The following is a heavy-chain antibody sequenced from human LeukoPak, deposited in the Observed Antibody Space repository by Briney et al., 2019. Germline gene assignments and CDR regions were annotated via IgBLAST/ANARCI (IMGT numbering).Heavy chain of an antibody. CDR3: VRGSPGYSSSWHAY. CDR2: INHSGST. D-gene: IGHD6-13*01. CDR1: GGSFSGYY. J-gene: IGHJ4*02. V-gene: IGHV4-34*01. Sequence: ETLSLTCAVYGGSFSGYYWSWIRQPPGKGLEWIGEINHSGSTNYNPSLKSRVTISVDTSKNQFSLKLSSVTAADTAMYYCVRGSPGYSSSWHAYWGQGTLVTVSS.